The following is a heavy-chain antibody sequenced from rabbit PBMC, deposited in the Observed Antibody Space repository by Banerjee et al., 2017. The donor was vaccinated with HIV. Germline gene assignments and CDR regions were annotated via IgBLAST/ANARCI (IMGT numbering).Heavy chain of an antibody. CDR3: ARDGAGGDGYHL. Sequence: QSLEESGGDLVKPGAALTLTCTASGFSFSSSYWICWVRQAPGKGLEWIACIDTGSSGRTYYASWAKGRFTISRDTNENTVSLQLNSLTAADTATYFCARDGAGGDGYHLWGQGTLVTVS. CDR2: IDTGSSGRT. D-gene: IGHD6-1*01. CDR1: GFSFSSSYW. J-gene: IGHJ4*01. V-gene: IGHV1S40*01.